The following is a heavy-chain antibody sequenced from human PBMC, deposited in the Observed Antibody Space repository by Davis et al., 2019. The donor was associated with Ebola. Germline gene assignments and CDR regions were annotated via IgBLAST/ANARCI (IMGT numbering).Heavy chain of an antibody. J-gene: IGHJ6*02. Sequence: MPGGSLRLSCTVSGGSISSYYWSWIRQPPGKGLEWIGEINHSGSTNYNPSLKSRVTISVDTSKNQFSLKLSSVTAADTAVYYCASGANWDRRYYYYGMDVWGQGTTVTVSS. V-gene: IGHV4-34*01. D-gene: IGHD7-27*01. CDR2: INHSGST. CDR1: GGSISSYY. CDR3: ASGANWDRRYYYYGMDV.